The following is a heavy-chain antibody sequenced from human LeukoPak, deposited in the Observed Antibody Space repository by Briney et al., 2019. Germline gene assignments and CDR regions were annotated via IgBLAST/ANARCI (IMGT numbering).Heavy chain of an antibody. CDR3: ARGRWFATEVGYYFDY. CDR1: GYTFTNYA. D-gene: IGHD3-10*01. V-gene: IGHV1-3*01. Sequence: ASVKVSCKASGYTFTNYAVQWVRQAPGQRLEWLGWINAGNADIRYSQKFQGRVTITRGTSASTAYMELSSLRSEDTAVYYCARGRWFATEVGYYFDYWGQGTLVTVSS. CDR2: INAGNADI. J-gene: IGHJ4*02.